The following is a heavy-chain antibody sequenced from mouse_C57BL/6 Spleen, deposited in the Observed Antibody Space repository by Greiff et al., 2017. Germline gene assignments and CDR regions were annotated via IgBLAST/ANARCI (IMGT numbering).Heavy chain of an antibody. CDR3: TIYYGNSWFAY. CDR1: GFNIKDYY. CDR2: IDPEDGDT. D-gene: IGHD2-1*01. Sequence: EVQLQESGAELVRPGASVKLSCTASGFNIKDYYMHWVKQRPEQGLEWIGRIDPEDGDTEYAPKFQGKATMTADTSSNTAYLQLSSLTSEDTAVYYCTIYYGNSWFAYWGQGTLVTVSA. V-gene: IGHV14-1*01. J-gene: IGHJ3*01.